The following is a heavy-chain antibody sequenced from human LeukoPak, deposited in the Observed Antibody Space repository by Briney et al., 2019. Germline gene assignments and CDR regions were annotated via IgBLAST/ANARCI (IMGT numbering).Heavy chain of an antibody. CDR3: ARGYYDVLIGKGYFDY. CDR1: GGSMSVYY. CDR2: IYYSGST. V-gene: IGHV4-59*08. D-gene: IGHD3-9*01. Sequence: SETLSLTCSVSGGSMSVYYWRWIRQSRGKGREGFVYIYYSGSTKYNPSLTSRITISVGTSKNHFSLTLSSVTAADTAVYYCARGYYDVLIGKGYFDYWGQGNLVTVSS. J-gene: IGHJ4*02.